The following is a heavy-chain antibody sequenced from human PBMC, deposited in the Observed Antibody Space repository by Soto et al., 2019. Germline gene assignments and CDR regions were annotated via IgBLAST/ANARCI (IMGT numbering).Heavy chain of an antibody. V-gene: IGHV3-23*01. CDR3: AKDRTIAARNYDE. J-gene: IGHJ4*02. D-gene: IGHD6-6*01. CDR2: ISGSVGST. CDR1: GFTFSDHG. Sequence: EVQLLESGGGLVQPGGSLRLSCVGSGFTFSDHGMSWVRQAPGKGLEWASAISGSVGSTFYADSVKGRFTISRDNSKNTLYLQMNSLRDEDTAVYYCAKDRTIAARNYDEWGQGVLVTVSS.